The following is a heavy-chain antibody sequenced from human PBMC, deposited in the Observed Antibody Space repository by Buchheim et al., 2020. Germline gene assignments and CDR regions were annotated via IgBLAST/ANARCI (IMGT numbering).Heavy chain of an antibody. CDR3: ARASGRLMGARLIAAAVDY. CDR1: GDSVSSNSAA. D-gene: IGHD6-13*01. J-gene: IGHJ4*02. Sequence: QVQLQQSGPGLVKPSQTLSLTCAISGDSVSSNSAAWNWIRQSPSRGLEWLGRTYYRSKWYNDYAVSVKSRITINPDKSKNQFSLQLNSVTPEDTAVYYCARASGRLMGARLIAAAVDYWGQGTL. V-gene: IGHV6-1*01. CDR2: TYYRSKWYN.